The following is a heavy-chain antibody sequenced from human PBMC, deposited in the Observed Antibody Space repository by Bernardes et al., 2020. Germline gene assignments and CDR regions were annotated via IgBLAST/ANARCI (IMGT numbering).Heavy chain of an antibody. CDR2: NSSDCIT. J-gene: IGHJ6*04. Sequence: GYLRLSRAASGFTLSSSSMNWVRQAPGEGVGGGSYNSSDCITYNADSVKGRFTISRDNAKNSLYLQMNSLRDEDTAVYYCARAPFSSSWYENHYYYYGMDVWGKGTTVTVSS. CDR3: ARAPFSSSWYENHYYYYGMDV. CDR1: GFTLSSSS. D-gene: IGHD6-13*01. V-gene: IGHV3-48*02.